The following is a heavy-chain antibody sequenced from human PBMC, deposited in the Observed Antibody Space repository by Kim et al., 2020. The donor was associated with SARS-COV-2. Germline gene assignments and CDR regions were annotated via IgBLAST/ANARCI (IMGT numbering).Heavy chain of an antibody. CDR2: IYYSGST. V-gene: IGHV4-59*08. CDR3: ASHTALPGRASAFDY. CDR1: GGSISSYY. Sequence: SETLSLTCTVSGGSISSYYWSWIRQPPGKGLEWIGHIYYSGSTNSNPSLKSRVTISVVTSKNQFSPTLIPVTAPDTDVSSCASHTALPGRASAFDY. J-gene: IGHJ4*01.